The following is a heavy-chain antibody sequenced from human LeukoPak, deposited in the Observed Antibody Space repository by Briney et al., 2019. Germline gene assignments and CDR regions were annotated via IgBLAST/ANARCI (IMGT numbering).Heavy chain of an antibody. V-gene: IGHV3-7*05. CDR3: ARDVGGALDY. Sequence: SGGSLRLSCAASGFTFSTYWMAWVRQAPGKGLEWVANIKRDGSDKNYVDSVKVRFTISRDNAKNSLYLQMNTLRAEDTAVYYCARDVGGALDYWGQGTLVTVSS. CDR1: GFTFSTYW. CDR2: IKRDGSDK. D-gene: IGHD2-21*01. J-gene: IGHJ4*02.